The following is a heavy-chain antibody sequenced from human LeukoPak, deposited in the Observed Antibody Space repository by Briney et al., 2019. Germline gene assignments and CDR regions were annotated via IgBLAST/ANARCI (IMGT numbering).Heavy chain of an antibody. CDR2: ISYDGSNK. CDR3: AKDYYYDSSGQFYYFHY. CDR1: GFTFSSYG. V-gene: IGHV3-30*18. J-gene: IGHJ4*02. Sequence: GGSLRLSCAASGFTFSSYGIHWVRQAPGKGLEWVAVISYDGSNKYYAESVKGRFTISRDNSKNMLYLQINSLRAEDAAVYYCAKDYYYDSSGQFYYFHYWGQGTLVTVSS. D-gene: IGHD3-22*01.